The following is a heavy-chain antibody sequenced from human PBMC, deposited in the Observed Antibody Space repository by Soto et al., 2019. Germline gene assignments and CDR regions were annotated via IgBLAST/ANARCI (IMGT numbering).Heavy chain of an antibody. V-gene: IGHV1-18*01. J-gene: IGHJ6*02. CDR2: ISPYSGNT. D-gene: IGHD5-12*01. CDR3: SMVDNSVTPTPHDV. CDR1: GYIFVNYG. Sequence: QVQLVQSGDEVRKPGSSVKVSCKASGYIFVNYGIAWVRQAPGQGLEWMGWISPYSGNTHYASKVQGRLTMTTDTSTSTAYMDPGRLTSADQAVYYFSMVDNSVTPTPHDVWGQATTVTFSS.